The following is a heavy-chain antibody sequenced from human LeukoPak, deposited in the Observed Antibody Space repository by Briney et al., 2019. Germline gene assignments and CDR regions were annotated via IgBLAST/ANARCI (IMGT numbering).Heavy chain of an antibody. CDR1: GFTFADYT. CDR3: SRDKFYVWFDP. V-gene: IGHV3-49*03. CDR2: IRGSGTT. J-gene: IGHJ5*02. Sequence: GGSLRLCCTTSGFTFADYTMHWFRQAPGKGLESVGFIRGSGTTQYAASVRGRFTISRDDSKSIAYLQMNSLKTEDTAVYYCSRDKFYVWFDPWGQGTLVTVSS. D-gene: IGHD3-16*01.